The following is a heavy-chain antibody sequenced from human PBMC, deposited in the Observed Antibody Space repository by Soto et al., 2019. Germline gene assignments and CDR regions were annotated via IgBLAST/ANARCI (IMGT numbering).Heavy chain of an antibody. J-gene: IGHJ5*02. Sequence: EVQLVESGGGLVQPGGSRRLSCAASGFTFSSYSMNWVRQAPGKGLEWVSYISSSSSTIYYADSVKGRFTISRDNAKNSLYLQMNSLRDEDTAVYYCARDLVAIRPRTNWFDPWGQGTLVTVSS. CDR3: ARDLVAIRPRTNWFDP. CDR2: ISSSSSTI. V-gene: IGHV3-48*02. CDR1: GFTFSSYS. D-gene: IGHD5-12*01.